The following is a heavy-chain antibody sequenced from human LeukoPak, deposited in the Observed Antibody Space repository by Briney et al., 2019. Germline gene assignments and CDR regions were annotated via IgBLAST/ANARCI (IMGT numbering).Heavy chain of an antibody. D-gene: IGHD4-17*01. CDR1: GGSIIGHW. CDR3: ARRNTADASIDF. V-gene: IGHV4-59*08. Sequence: SETLSLTCSVSGGSIIGHWWSWIRQPPGKGLEGIGDVFYSGSNNYNPSLKSRLTISLDTSKNQFSLNLRSVTATDTAMYYCARRNTADASIDFWGQGTLVTASS. CDR2: VFYSGSN. J-gene: IGHJ4*02.